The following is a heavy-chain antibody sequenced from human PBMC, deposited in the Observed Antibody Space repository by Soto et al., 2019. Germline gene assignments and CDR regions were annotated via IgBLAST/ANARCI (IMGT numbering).Heavy chain of an antibody. Sequence: GGSLRLSCAASGFTFSSYAMHWVRQAPGKGLEWVAFISYDGSNKYYADSVKGRFTISIDNSKNTLYLQMDSLRAEDTAVYYCARERPAAYYFDYWGQGTLVTVSS. V-gene: IGHV3-30-3*01. CDR2: ISYDGSNK. J-gene: IGHJ4*02. CDR1: GFTFSSYA. CDR3: ARERPAAYYFDY.